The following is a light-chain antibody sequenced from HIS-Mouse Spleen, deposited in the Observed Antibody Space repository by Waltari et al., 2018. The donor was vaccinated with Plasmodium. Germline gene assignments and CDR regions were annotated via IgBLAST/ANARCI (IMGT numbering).Light chain of an antibody. CDR1: QSVLYSSKNKNY. CDR2: WAS. Sequence: DIVMTQSPDSLAVSLGERATINCQSSQSVLYSSKNKNYLAWYQQKPGQPPKLLIYWASTRESGVPDRFSGSGSGTDFTLTISSLQAEDVAVYYCQQYYSTPFTFGPGTKVDIK. V-gene: IGKV4-1*01. J-gene: IGKJ3*01. CDR3: QQYYSTPFT.